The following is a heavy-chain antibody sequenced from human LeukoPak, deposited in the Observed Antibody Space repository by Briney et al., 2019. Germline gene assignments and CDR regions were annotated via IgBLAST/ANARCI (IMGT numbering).Heavy chain of an antibody. CDR2: ISGDGGTT. Sequence: PGGSLRLSCAASGFTFDDYALYWVRQAPGKGLGWISLISGDGGTTYYADSLNGRFTISRDNSKNSLYLQMNSLRTEDTALYYCARTYYYYGMDVWGQGTTVTVSS. CDR3: ARTYYYYGMDV. J-gene: IGHJ6*02. CDR1: GFTFDDYA. V-gene: IGHV3-43*02.